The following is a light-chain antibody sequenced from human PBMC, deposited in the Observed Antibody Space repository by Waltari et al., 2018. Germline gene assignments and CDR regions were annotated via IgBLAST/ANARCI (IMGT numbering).Light chain of an antibody. J-gene: IGKJ5*01. V-gene: IGKV3-11*01. Sequence: EIVLTQSPATLSLSPGERATLSCRASQSVSTHLAWYQPKPGQAPRLLLYDASKRATGIPARFSGSGSGTDFTLTISSLEPEDFAVYYCQQRSNWPITFGQGTRLEIK. CDR2: DAS. CDR1: QSVSTH. CDR3: QQRSNWPIT.